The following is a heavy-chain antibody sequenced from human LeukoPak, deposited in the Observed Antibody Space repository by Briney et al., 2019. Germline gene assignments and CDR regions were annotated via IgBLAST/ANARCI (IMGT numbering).Heavy chain of an antibody. CDR2: ISYDGSNK. J-gene: IGHJ4*02. V-gene: IGHV3-30-3*01. CDR3: AKDHNFEKLSHFDY. CDR1: GFTFSSYA. Sequence: GGSLRLSCAASGFTFSSYAMHWVRQAPGKGLEWVAVISYDGSNKYYADSVKGRFTISRDNSKNTLYLQMSSLRAEDTAVYYCAKDHNFEKLSHFDYWGQGTLVTVSS. D-gene: IGHD1-20*01.